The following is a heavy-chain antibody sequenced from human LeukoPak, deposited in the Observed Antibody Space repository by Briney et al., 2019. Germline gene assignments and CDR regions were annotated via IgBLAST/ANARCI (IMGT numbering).Heavy chain of an antibody. CDR1: GGSFSGYF. CDR3: ARDGYSGSDAL. CDR2: IDHSGST. J-gene: IGHJ4*02. Sequence: SETLSLTCAVYGGSFSGYFLSWIRQPPGEGLEWIGEIDHSGSTYYNPSLKSRVTISVDTSQNQFYLKLSSVTAADTAVYYCARDGYSGSDALWGQGTLVTVSS. V-gene: IGHV4-34*01. D-gene: IGHD5-12*01.